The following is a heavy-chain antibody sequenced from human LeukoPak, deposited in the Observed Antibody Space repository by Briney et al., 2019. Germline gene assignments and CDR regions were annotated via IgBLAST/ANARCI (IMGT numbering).Heavy chain of an antibody. V-gene: IGHV5-51*01. Sequence: GESLKISCKGSGYSFTSYWIGWVRQMPGKGLEWMVIIYPGDSDTRYSPSFQGQVTISADKSISTAYLQWSGLKASDTAMYYCARRDDYGDYVSWYFDYWGQGTLVTVSS. J-gene: IGHJ4*02. D-gene: IGHD4-17*01. CDR3: ARRDDYGDYVSWYFDY. CDR2: IYPGDSDT. CDR1: GYSFTSYW.